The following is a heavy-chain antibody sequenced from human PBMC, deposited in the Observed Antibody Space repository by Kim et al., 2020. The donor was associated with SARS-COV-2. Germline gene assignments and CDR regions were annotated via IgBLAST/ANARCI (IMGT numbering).Heavy chain of an antibody. J-gene: IGHJ4*02. Sequence: APKFQGRVTMTRDTSTSTVYMELSSLRSEDTAVYYCARGCSSTSCAFDYWGQGTLVTVSS. CDR3: ARGCSSTSCAFDY. V-gene: IGHV1-46*01. D-gene: IGHD2-2*01.